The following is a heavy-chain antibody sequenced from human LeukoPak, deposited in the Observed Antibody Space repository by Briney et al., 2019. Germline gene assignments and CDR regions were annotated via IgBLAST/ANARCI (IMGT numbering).Heavy chain of an antibody. D-gene: IGHD1-26*01. Sequence: PSETLSLTCTVSGYSISSDYYWGWIRQPPGKGLEWIGFIYHSGSTYYNPSLKSRVTISVDTSKNQFSLKLSSVTTADTAVYYCASRAMVGATKSDYWGQGTLVTVSS. V-gene: IGHV4-38-2*02. CDR3: ASRAMVGATKSDY. J-gene: IGHJ4*02. CDR1: GYSISSDYY. CDR2: IYHSGST.